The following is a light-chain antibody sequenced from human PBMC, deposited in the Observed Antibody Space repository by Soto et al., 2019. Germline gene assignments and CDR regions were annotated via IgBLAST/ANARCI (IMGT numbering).Light chain of an antibody. V-gene: IGLV3-21*02. J-gene: IGLJ1*01. Sequence: SYELTQPPSVSVAPGQTARITCGGDNIGSKSVHWYQQKPGQAPVLVVYDGSDRPPGIPARFSGSNSGNTATLTISRVEAGDEADFYCQVWDSSSDHYVFGNGTKVTVL. CDR1: NIGSKS. CDR2: DGS. CDR3: QVWDSSSDHYV.